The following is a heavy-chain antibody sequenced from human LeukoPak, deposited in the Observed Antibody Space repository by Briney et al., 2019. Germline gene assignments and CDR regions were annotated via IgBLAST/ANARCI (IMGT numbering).Heavy chain of an antibody. V-gene: IGHV4-38-2*02. CDR2: ISHSGIT. CDR3: ARIPTYGSGSYRRFYFDY. D-gene: IGHD3-10*01. Sequence: PSETLSLTCTVSSYSISSGHYWGWIRQPPGKGLYWIGSISHSGITYYNPSLKSRVTISLDTSKNHFSLKLSSVTAADTAVYYCARIPTYGSGSYRRFYFDYWGQGTLVTVSS. J-gene: IGHJ4*02. CDR1: SYSISSGHY.